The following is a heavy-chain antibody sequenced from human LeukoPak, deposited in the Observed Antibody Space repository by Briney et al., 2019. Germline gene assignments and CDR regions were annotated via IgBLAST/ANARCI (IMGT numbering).Heavy chain of an antibody. CDR2: ISYDGSRE. V-gene: IGHV3-30*01. CDR3: AREEEGELPDY. CDR1: GFPFSGHA. D-gene: IGHD1-26*01. J-gene: IGHJ4*02. Sequence: GGSLRLSCTASGFPFSGHAMHWIRQAPGKGPEWLALISYDGSREFYADSVKGRFTISRDNSKNTLYLQVNSLRPEDTAVYFCAREEEGELPDYWGQGTQVTVSS.